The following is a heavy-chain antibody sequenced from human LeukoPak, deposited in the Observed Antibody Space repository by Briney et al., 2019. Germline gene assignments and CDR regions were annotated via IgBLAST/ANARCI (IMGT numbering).Heavy chain of an antibody. CDR1: GFSFSDSY. CDR3: GRDPDYGDPY. J-gene: IGHJ4*02. V-gene: IGHV3-11*01. D-gene: IGHD4/OR15-4a*01. Sequence: GGSLRLSCSASGFSFSDSYMSWFRLSPQKGLEWIAYITSSGTTTEYADSVKGRFTISRVNAKNSLYLQMNSLRPEDTAVYYCGRDPDYGDPYWGQGTLVTVSS. CDR2: ITSSGTTT.